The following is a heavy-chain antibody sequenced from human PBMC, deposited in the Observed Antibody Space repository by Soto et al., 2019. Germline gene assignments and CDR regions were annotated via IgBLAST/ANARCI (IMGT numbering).Heavy chain of an antibody. CDR1: GFSLSTSGMR. D-gene: IGHD3-9*01. V-gene: IGHV2-70*04. CDR2: IDWDDDK. J-gene: IGHJ4*02. CDR3: ARNPYYDILTGYPESYFDY. Sequence: SGPTLVNPTQTLTLTCTFSGFSLSTSGMRVSWIRQPPGKALEWLARIDWDDDKFYSTSLKTRLTISKDTSKNQVVLTMTNMDPVDTATYYCARNPYYDILTGYPESYFDYWGQGTLVTVS.